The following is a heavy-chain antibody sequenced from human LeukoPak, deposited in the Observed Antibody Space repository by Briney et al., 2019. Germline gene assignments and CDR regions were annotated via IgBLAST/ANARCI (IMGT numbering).Heavy chain of an antibody. CDR2: INHSGST. CDR1: GGSFSGYY. V-gene: IGHV4-34*01. D-gene: IGHD2-15*01. CDR3: ARTQPVAATDY. J-gene: IGHJ4*02. Sequence: TSETLSLTCAVYGGSFSGYYWSWIRQPPGKGLEWIGEINHSGSTNYNPSLKSRVTITVDTSKNQFSLKLSSVTAADTAVYYCARTQPVAATDYWGQGTLVTVSS.